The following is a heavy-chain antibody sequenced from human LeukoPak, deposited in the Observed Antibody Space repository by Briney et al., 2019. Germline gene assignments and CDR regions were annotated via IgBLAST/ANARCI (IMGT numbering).Heavy chain of an antibody. V-gene: IGHV3-48*03. CDR2: ISSSGSTI. CDR1: GFTFSSYE. D-gene: IGHD2-21*02. CDR3: ARDGGDCYSWYRRDAFDI. J-gene: IGHJ3*02. Sequence: GGSLRLSCAASGFTFSSYEMNWVRQAPGKGLEWVSYISSSGSTIYYAASVKGRFTISRDNAKNSLYLQMNSLRAEDTADYYCARDGGDCYSWYRRDAFDIWGQGTMVTVSS.